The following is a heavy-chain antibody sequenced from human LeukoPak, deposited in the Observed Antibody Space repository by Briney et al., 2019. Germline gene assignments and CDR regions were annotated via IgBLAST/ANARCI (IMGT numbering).Heavy chain of an antibody. CDR2: IYYTGKI. CDR1: GGSINSHY. J-gene: IGHJ4*02. CDR3: VRRDTGWNYFDY. V-gene: IGHV4-59*08. Sequence: SETLSLTCAVSGGSINSHYWGWIRQPPGKGPQWIGDIYYTGKINYNPSLKSRVTITLDTSKDHLSLNLTSVLAADTAIYYCVRRDTGWNYFDYWGQGTLVTVSS. D-gene: IGHD6-19*01.